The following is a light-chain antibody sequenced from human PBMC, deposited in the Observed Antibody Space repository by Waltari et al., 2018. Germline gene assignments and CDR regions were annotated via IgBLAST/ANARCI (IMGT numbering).Light chain of an antibody. CDR1: SSNVGGYNY. J-gene: IGLJ1*01. CDR2: DVN. V-gene: IGLV2-11*01. Sequence: QSALTQPRSVSGSPGHSVTTPCTGSSSNVGGYNYVSWYQHHPGKAPKLIIYDVNKRPSGVPDRFSGSKSGDTASLTISGLQVEDEADYYCCSYAGSYTYVFGTGTKVTV. CDR3: CSYAGSYTYV.